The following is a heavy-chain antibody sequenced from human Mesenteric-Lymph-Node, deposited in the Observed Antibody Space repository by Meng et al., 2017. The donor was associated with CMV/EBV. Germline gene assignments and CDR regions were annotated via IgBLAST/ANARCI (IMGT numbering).Heavy chain of an antibody. Sequence: GGSLRLSCAASGFTFSKCAMSWVRQAPGKGLEWVSGISGGGGNTYYAYYANSVKGRFTISRDNSKNTLYLQMNGLRAEDTAVYYCAKEYYDTSGSPFHAFDIWGQGTMVTVS. CDR2: ISGGGGNTYYA. CDR3: AKEYYDTSGSPFHAFDI. D-gene: IGHD3-22*01. V-gene: IGHV3-23*01. CDR1: GFTFSKCA. J-gene: IGHJ3*02.